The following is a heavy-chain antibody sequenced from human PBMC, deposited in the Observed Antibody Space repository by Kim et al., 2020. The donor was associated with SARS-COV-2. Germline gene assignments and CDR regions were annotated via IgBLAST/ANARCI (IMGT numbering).Heavy chain of an antibody. CDR3: ARVLSDYGKIDH. D-gene: IGHD3-16*01. Sequence: SETLSLTCTVSGGSVSSGGYSWSWIRQHPGKGLEWIGSISYSETTYYNPPLKSRVTISLDTSQNQFSLKLTSATAADTAVYYCARVLSDYGKIDHWGQGTLVTVS. CDR1: GGSVSSGGYS. V-gene: IGHV4-31*03. CDR2: ISYSETT. J-gene: IGHJ4*02.